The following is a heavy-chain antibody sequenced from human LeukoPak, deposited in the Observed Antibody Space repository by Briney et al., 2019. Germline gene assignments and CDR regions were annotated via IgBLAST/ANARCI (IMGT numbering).Heavy chain of an antibody. CDR2: ISWDGGSR. Sequence: QPGGSLRLSCTASGFTFGDYAMSWVRQAPGKGLEWVSLISWDGGSRYYADSVKGRFTISRDNSKNSLFLQMDSLRTEDTALYYCAKEAIDSATIDYWGQGTLVTVSS. D-gene: IGHD3-9*01. V-gene: IGHV3-43*01. CDR3: AKEAIDSATIDY. CDR1: GFTFGDYA. J-gene: IGHJ4*02.